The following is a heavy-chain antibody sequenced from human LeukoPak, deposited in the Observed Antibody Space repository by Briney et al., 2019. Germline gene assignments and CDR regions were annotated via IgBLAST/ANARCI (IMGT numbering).Heavy chain of an antibody. CDR3: ARERSGSCYFDY. CDR2: ISSSGSTI. D-gene: IGHD1-26*01. V-gene: IGHV3-11*04. Sequence: GGSLRLSCAASGFTSSDYYMSWIRQAPGKGLEWVSYISSSGSTIYYADSVKGRFTISRDNAKNSLCLQMNSLRAEDTAVYYCARERSGSCYFDYWGQGTLVTVSS. J-gene: IGHJ4*02. CDR1: GFTSSDYY.